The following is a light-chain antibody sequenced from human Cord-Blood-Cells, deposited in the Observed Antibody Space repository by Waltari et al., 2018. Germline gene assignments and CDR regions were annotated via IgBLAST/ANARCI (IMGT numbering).Light chain of an antibody. CDR2: DAS. V-gene: IGKV1-5*01. J-gene: IGKJ1*01. CDR1: QSLSSW. CDR3: QQYNSYSPWT. Sequence: DIQMTQSPSTLSASVGDRVTITCRASQSLSSWLAWYQQKPGKAPKLLIYDASRLESGVPSRFSGSGSGTEFTRTISSLQPDDCATYYCQQYNSYSPWTFGQGTKVEIK.